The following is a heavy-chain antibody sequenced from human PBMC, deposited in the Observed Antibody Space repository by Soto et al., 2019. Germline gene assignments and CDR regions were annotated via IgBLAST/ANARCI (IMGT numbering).Heavy chain of an antibody. CDR2: ISGSGGGT. Sequence: PGGSLRLSCAASGFTFSSYAMSWVRQAPGKGLEWVSGISGSGGGTYYADSVKGRFTISRDNSKNTLYLQMNSLRAEDAAVYYCAKIPNRVYFDYWGQGTLVTVSS. V-gene: IGHV3-23*01. CDR3: AKIPNRVYFDY. CDR1: GFTFSSYA. J-gene: IGHJ4*02. D-gene: IGHD2-21*01.